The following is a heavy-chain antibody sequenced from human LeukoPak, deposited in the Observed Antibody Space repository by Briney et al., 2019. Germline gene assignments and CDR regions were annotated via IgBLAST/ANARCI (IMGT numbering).Heavy chain of an antibody. Sequence: GGSLRLSCAASGFTFSSYAMSWVRQAPGKGLEWVSAISASRGSTYYADSVKGRFTISRDNSRNTLYLQMNSLRAEDTAVYCCAKGSYGDYSDWGQGTLVTVSS. CDR2: ISASRGST. CDR3: AKGSYGDYSD. D-gene: IGHD4-17*01. V-gene: IGHV3-23*01. J-gene: IGHJ4*02. CDR1: GFTFSSYA.